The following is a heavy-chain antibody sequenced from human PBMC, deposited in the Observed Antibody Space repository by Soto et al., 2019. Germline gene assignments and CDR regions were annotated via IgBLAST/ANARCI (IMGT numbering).Heavy chain of an antibody. J-gene: IGHJ5*02. Sequence: EVQLLESGGGLVQPGGSLRLSCAAAGFTFSSNAMSWVRQAPGKGLEWVSVISGSGTTTSYADSVKGRFPISRDTSKNTLYLQMDSPRADDTAVYYCAKGSVAAGGIDPWGQGTLVTVSS. CDR3: AKGSVAAGGIDP. V-gene: IGHV3-23*01. CDR2: ISGSGTTT. D-gene: IGHD6-25*01. CDR1: GFTFSSNA.